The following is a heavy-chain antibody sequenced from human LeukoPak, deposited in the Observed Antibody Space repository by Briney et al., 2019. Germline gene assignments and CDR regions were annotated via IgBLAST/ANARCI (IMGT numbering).Heavy chain of an antibody. Sequence: GGSLRLSCAASGSTFNSYWMTWVRQAPGKGLEWVANIKQDGSEQYYVDSVEGRFTISRDNAKNSLYLQMNSLRAEDTAVYYCARGPVLDYWGQGTLVTVSS. V-gene: IGHV3-7*04. CDR1: GSTFNSYW. CDR3: ARGPVLDY. CDR2: IKQDGSEQ. J-gene: IGHJ4*02.